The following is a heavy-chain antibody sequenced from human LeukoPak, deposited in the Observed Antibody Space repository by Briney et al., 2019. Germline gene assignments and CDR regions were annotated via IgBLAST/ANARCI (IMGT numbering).Heavy chain of an antibody. CDR2: ISSSSSTI. CDR3: ARGCYYGMDV. CDR1: GFTFSSNY. V-gene: IGHV3-48*04. Sequence: GGSLRLSCAASGFTFSSNYMSWVRQAPGKGLEWVSYISSSSSTIYYADSVKGRFTISRDNAKNSLYLQMNSLRAEDTAVYYCARGCYYGMDVWGQGTTVTVSS. J-gene: IGHJ6*02.